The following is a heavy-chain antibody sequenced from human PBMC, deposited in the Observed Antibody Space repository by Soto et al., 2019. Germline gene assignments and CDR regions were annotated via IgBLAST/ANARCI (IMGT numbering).Heavy chain of an antibody. D-gene: IGHD3-22*01. CDR1: GFTFSSYA. V-gene: IGHV3-30-3*01. J-gene: IGHJ4*02. CDR3: ARDRHLIVEYYFDY. Sequence: GGSLRLSCAASGFTFSSYAMHWVRQAPGKGLEWVAVISYDGSNKYYADSVKGRFTISRDNSKNTLYLQMNSLRAEDTAVYYCARDRHLIVEYYFDYWGQGTLVTVSS. CDR2: ISYDGSNK.